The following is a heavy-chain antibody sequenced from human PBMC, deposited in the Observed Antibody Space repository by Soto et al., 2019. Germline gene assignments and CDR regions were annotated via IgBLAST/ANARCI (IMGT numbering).Heavy chain of an antibody. CDR3: ARDLGYSGYDRYYYYGMDV. CDR1: GGTFSSYA. J-gene: IGHJ6*02. CDR2: IIPIFGTA. D-gene: IGHD5-12*01. Sequence: SVKVSCKASGGTFSSYAISWVRQAPGQGLEWMGGIIPIFGTANYAQKFQGRVTITADESTSTAYMELSSLRSEDTAVYYCARDLGYSGYDRYYYYGMDVWGQGTTVTVSS. V-gene: IGHV1-69*13.